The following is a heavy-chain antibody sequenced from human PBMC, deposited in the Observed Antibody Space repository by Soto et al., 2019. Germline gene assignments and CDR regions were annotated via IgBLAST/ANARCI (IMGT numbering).Heavy chain of an antibody. CDR3: AKEVNYDFWSGYYPYYYYGMDV. CDR2: ISYDGSNK. J-gene: IGHJ6*02. D-gene: IGHD3-3*01. V-gene: IGHV3-30-3*01. CDR1: GFTFSSYA. Sequence: GGSLRLSCAASGFTFSSYAMHWVRQAPGKGLEWVAVISYDGSNKYYADSVKGRFTISRDNSKNTLYLQMNSLRAEDTAVYYCAKEVNYDFWSGYYPYYYYGMDVWGQGTTVTVSS.